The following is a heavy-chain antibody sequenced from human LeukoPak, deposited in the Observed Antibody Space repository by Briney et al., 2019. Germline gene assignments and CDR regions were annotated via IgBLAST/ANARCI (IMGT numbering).Heavy chain of an antibody. Sequence: SETLSLTCTVSGGSISSSSYYWGWIRQPPGKGLEWIGEINHSGSTNYNPSLKSRVTISVDTSKNQFSLKLSSVTAADTAVYYCARWPGFDPWGQGTLVTVSS. CDR3: ARWPGFDP. V-gene: IGHV4-39*07. CDR2: INHSGST. J-gene: IGHJ5*02. CDR1: GGSISSSSYY.